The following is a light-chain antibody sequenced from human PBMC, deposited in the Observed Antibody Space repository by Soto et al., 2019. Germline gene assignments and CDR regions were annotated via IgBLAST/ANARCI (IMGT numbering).Light chain of an antibody. Sequence: EIVLTQSPATLSLSPGERATLSCRASRSVSSYLAWYQQKPGQAPRLLIYDASNRATGIPARFSGSGSGTDFTLTISSLEPDDFALYYCQQRSNWPPITFGQWTRLEIK. CDR2: DAS. V-gene: IGKV3-11*01. CDR3: QQRSNWPPIT. CDR1: RSVSSY. J-gene: IGKJ5*01.